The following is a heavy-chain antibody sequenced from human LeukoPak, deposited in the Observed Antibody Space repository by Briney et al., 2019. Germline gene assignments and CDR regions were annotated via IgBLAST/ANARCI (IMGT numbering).Heavy chain of an antibody. J-gene: IGHJ5*02. Sequence: GGSLRPSRAASGFTASSNCMGWVRQAPGRGLEWVSDIYSDTTAYYPDSVKGRFTISRANSKNTLYLQMNSLSTDDTAVYYCEEVEEGWFDPWGQGTLVTVSS. CDR2: IYSDTTA. V-gene: IGHV3-66*01. CDR1: GFTASSNC. CDR3: EEVEEGWFDP.